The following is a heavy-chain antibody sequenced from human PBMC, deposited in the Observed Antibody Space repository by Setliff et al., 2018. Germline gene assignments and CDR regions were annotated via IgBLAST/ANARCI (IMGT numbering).Heavy chain of an antibody. CDR2: ILFSGDT. CDR3: AKEGYYDHFGYYHYYFDF. J-gene: IGHJ4*02. Sequence: SETLSLTCAVSGYSISSGFSWVWIRQSPGKGLEWIGRILFSGDTYYNPSLNSRVTISADTSKNQFSLNLSSVTAADTAVYYCAKEGYYDHFGYYHYYFDFWGQGTLVTVSS. CDR1: GYSISSGFS. D-gene: IGHD3-22*01. V-gene: IGHV4-38-2*01.